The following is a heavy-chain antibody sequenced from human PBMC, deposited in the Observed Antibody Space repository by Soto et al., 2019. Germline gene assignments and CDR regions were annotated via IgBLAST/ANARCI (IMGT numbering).Heavy chain of an antibody. CDR3: ARSGGYSYGSVNAFDI. Sequence: ASVKVSCKASGYTFTYRYLHWVRQAPGQALEWMGWITPFNGNTNYAQKFQDRVTITRDRSMSTTYMELSSLRSEDTAIYYCARSGGYSYGSVNAFDIWGQGTMVT. CDR2: ITPFNGNT. J-gene: IGHJ3*02. CDR1: GYTFTYRY. V-gene: IGHV1-45*02. D-gene: IGHD5-18*01.